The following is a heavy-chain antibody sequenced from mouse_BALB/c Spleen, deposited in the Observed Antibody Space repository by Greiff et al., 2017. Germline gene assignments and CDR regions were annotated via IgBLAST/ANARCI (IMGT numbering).Heavy chain of an antibody. D-gene: IGHD2-10*02. Sequence: EVQVVESGGGLVQPGGSRKLSCAASGFTFSSFGMHWVRQAPEKGLEWVAYISSGSSTIYYADTVKGRFTISRDNPKNTLFLQMTSLRSEDTAMYYCARGEYGNPWFAYWGQGTLVTVSA. CDR2: ISSGSSTI. CDR1: GFTFSSFG. V-gene: IGHV5-17*02. CDR3: ARGEYGNPWFAY. J-gene: IGHJ3*01.